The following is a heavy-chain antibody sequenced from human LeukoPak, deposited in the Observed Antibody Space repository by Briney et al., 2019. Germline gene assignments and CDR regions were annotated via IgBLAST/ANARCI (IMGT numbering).Heavy chain of an antibody. CDR1: GFTFSSYS. CDR3: ARGWVAAYYFDY. CDR2: ISSSNSYL. J-gene: IGHJ4*02. Sequence: GGSLRLSCAASGFTFSSYSMNWVRQAPGKGLEWVSSISSSNSYLYYADSVKGRFTISRDNAKNSLYLQMNSLRAEDTAVYYCARGWVAAYYFDYWGQGTLVTVSS. D-gene: IGHD6-13*01. V-gene: IGHV3-21*01.